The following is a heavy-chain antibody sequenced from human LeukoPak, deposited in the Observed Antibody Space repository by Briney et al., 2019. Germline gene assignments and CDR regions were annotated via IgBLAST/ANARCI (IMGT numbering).Heavy chain of an antibody. D-gene: IGHD3-3*01. J-gene: IGHJ5*02. CDR3: ARERERFFNL. CDR2: FSGSGGNT. Sequence: GGSLRLSCAASGFTFSSYAMSWVRQAPGKGLEWVSTFSGSGGNTYYADSVKGRFTISRDNSKNTLYLQMNSLRAEDTAVYYCARERERFFNLWGQGTLVTVSS. CDR1: GFTFSSYA. V-gene: IGHV3-23*01.